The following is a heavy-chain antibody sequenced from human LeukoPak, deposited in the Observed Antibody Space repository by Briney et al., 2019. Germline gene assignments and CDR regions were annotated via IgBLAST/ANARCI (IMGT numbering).Heavy chain of an antibody. J-gene: IGHJ4*02. CDR1: GFTFSSYW. CDR3: AREAAAGISLDY. V-gene: IGHV3-74*01. D-gene: IGHD6-13*01. CDR2: INSDGSST. Sequence: GGSLRLSCAASGFTFSSYWMHWVRQAPAKGLVWVSRINSDGSSTSYADSVRGRFTISRDNAKNTLYLQMNSLRAEDTAVYYCAREAAAGISLDYWDQGTLVTVSS.